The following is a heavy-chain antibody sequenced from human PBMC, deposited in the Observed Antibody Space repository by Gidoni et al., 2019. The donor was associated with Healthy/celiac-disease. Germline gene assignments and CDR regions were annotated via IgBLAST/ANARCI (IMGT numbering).Heavy chain of an antibody. J-gene: IGHJ4*02. CDR1: GFTFSDYY. CDR2: ISSSSSYT. CDR3: ARDRDVLRFLESLTFDY. Sequence: QVQLVESGGGLVKPGGSLRLSCAASGFTFSDYYMSWIRQAPGKGLEWVSYISSSSSYTNYADSVKGRFTISRDNAKNSLYLQMNSLRAEDTAVYYCARDRDVLRFLESLTFDYWGQGTLVTVSS. V-gene: IGHV3-11*05. D-gene: IGHD3-3*01.